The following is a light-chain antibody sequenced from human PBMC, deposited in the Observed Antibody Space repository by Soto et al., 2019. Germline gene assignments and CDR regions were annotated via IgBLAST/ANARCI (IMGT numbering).Light chain of an antibody. V-gene: IGKV3-11*01. CDR3: QQRSNWPPWT. CDR1: QSVRSD. CDR2: DAA. Sequence: EFVLTQSPATLSLSPGERATLSCRPSQSVRSDLAWYQQKPGQARRLLIYDAANRATGIPGRFSGSGSGTDFALTISILEPEDFAVYYCQQRSNWPPWTFGQGTKV. J-gene: IGKJ1*01.